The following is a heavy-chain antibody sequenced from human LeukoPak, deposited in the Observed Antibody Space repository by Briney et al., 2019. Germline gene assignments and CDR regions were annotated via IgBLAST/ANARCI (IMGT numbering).Heavy chain of an antibody. V-gene: IGHV4-59*08. CDR3: ARGSTVTADAFDI. D-gene: IGHD2-21*02. CDR2: IYYSGST. J-gene: IGHJ3*02. Sequence: SETLSLTCTVSGGSISSYYWSWIRQPPGKGLEWIGYIYYSGSTNYNPSLKSRVTISVDTSKNQFSLKLSSVTPADTAVYYCARGSTVTADAFDIWGQGTMVTVSS. CDR1: GGSISSYY.